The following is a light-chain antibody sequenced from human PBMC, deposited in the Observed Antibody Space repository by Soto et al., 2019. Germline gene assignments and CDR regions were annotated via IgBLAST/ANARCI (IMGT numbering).Light chain of an antibody. V-gene: IGLV2-11*01. CDR1: SSDVGGYNY. CDR3: CSHAGSYTYV. Sequence: QSVLTQPRSVSGSPGQSLTISCTGTSSDVGGYNYVSWYQQHPGKAPKLMIYDVTKRPSGVPDRFSGSKSGNTASLTISGLQAEDEGDYYCCSHAGSYTYVFDTGTKVTVL. CDR2: DVT. J-gene: IGLJ1*01.